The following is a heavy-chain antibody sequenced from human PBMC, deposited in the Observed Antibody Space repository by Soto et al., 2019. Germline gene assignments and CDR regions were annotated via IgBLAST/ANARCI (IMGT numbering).Heavy chain of an antibody. J-gene: IGHJ5*02. CDR2: IIPIFGTA. D-gene: IGHD2-8*01. CDR3: ARDLSDCTNGVCYFFWFDP. CDR1: GGTFSSYA. Sequence: QVQLVQSGAEVKKPGSSVKVSCKASGGTFSSYAISWVRQAPGQGLEWMGGIIPIFGTANYAQKFQGRVTITADESTSTAYMELSSLRSEDKAVYYCARDLSDCTNGVCYFFWFDPWGQGTLVTVSS. V-gene: IGHV1-69*01.